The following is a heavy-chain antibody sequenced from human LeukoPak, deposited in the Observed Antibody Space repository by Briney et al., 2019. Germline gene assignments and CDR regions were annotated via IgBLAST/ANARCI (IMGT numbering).Heavy chain of an antibody. CDR3: ARGGDTAMVTDFGY. V-gene: IGHV4-39*07. D-gene: IGHD5-18*01. CDR1: GGSISSSSYY. CDR2: IYYSGST. J-gene: IGHJ4*02. Sequence: SETLSLTCTVSGGSISSSSYYWGWIRQPPGKGLEWIGSIYYSGSTYYNPSLKSRVTISVDTSKNQFSLKLTSVTAADTAVYYCARGGDTAMVTDFGYWGQGTLVTVSS.